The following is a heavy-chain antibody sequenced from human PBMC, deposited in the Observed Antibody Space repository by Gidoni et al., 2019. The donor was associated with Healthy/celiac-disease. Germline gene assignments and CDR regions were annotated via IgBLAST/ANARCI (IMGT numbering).Heavy chain of an antibody. V-gene: IGHV1-46*01. Sequence: QVQLVQSGAEVKKPGASVKVSCKASGYTFTSYYMHWVRQAPGQGLEWMGTINPRGGSTSYAQKFQGRVTMTRDTSTSTVYMELSSLRSEDTAVYYCARDSGSYLFNYWGQGTLVTVSS. D-gene: IGHD1-26*01. J-gene: IGHJ4*02. CDR3: ARDSGSYLFNY. CDR2: INPRGGST. CDR1: GYTFTSYY.